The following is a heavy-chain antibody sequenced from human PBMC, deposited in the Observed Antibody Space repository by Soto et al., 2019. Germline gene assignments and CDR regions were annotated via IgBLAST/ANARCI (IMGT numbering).Heavy chain of an antibody. CDR3: AKGLKGYYYYYGMDV. J-gene: IGHJ6*02. CDR1: GFTFSSYA. Sequence: SLRLSCAASGFTFSSYAMSWVRQAPGKGLEWVSAISGSGGSTYYADSVKGRFTISRDNSKNTLYLQMNSLRAEDTAVYYCAKGLKGYYYYYGMDVWGQGTTVTVSS. V-gene: IGHV3-23*01. CDR2: ISGSGGST.